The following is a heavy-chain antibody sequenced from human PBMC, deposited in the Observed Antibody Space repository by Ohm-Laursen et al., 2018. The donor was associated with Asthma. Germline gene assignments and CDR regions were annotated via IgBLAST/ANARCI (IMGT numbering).Heavy chain of an antibody. D-gene: IGHD6-6*01. CDR1: GDSISRGDYY. CDR3: ARVGIAARVIDY. J-gene: IGHJ4*02. V-gene: IGHV4-61*08. Sequence: TLSLTCTVSGDSISRGDYYWSWIRQPPGKGLEWIGYFFLRGNDNYNPSLRSRVTMSMGTSRDQFSLNLRSVTAADTAVYYCARVGIAARVIDYWGQGTLVTVSS. CDR2: FFLRGND.